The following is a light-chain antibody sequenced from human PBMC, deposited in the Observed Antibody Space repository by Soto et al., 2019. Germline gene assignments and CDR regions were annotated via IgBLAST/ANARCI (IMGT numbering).Light chain of an antibody. V-gene: IGKV1-39*01. J-gene: IGKJ4*01. CDR2: AAS. Sequence: DIQMTQSPSSLSASVGDRVTITCRASQSISSYLNWYQQKPGKAPKPLIYAASSLQSGVPSRFSGSGSGTDFTLTISSLQPEDFATYYCQQSYSMPPTFGGGTKVEIK. CDR3: QQSYSMPPT. CDR1: QSISSY.